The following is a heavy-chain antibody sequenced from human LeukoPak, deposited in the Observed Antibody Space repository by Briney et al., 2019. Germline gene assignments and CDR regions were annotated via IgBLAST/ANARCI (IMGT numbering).Heavy chain of an antibody. Sequence: SETLSLTCTVSGGSISSSSYYWGWIRQPPGKGLEWIGYIYYSGSTNYNPSLKSRVTISVDTSQNQFSLKLSSVTAADTAVYYCARGGSYSGSYFQHWGQGTLVTVSS. CDR2: IYYSGST. V-gene: IGHV4-61*05. CDR3: ARGGSYSGSYFQH. CDR1: GGSISSSSYY. D-gene: IGHD1-26*01. J-gene: IGHJ1*01.